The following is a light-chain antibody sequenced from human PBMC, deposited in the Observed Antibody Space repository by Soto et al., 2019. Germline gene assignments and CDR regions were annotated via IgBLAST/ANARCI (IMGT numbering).Light chain of an antibody. Sequence: QAVVTQPPSASGTPGQRGTISCSGSSSNIGSNTVNWYQQLPGTAPKLLIYSHNQRPSGVPDRFSGSKSGTSASLAISGLQSEDEADYYCAAWDDSLNGYVFGTGTKLTVL. CDR3: AAWDDSLNGYV. J-gene: IGLJ1*01. CDR1: SSNIGSNT. V-gene: IGLV1-44*01. CDR2: SHN.